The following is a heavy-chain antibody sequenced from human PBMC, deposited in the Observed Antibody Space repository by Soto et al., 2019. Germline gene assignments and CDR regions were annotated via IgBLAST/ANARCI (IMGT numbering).Heavy chain of an antibody. CDR1: GFTFSSIH. Sequence: GSLRLSCAVSGFTFSSIHVNWVRQAPGKGLEWISYISSTYEIWYADSVRGRFTISRDNGRNSLFLQMSSLRDEDTAVYYCARDRDWAFDYWGLRTLVTVSS. CDR2: ISSTYEI. CDR3: ARDRDWAFDY. D-gene: IGHD2-21*02. J-gene: IGHJ4*02. V-gene: IGHV3-48*02.